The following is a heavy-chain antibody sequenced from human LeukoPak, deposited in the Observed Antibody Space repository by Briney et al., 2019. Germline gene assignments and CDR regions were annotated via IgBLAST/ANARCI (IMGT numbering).Heavy chain of an antibody. CDR2: IIPIGDIA. CDR3: ARVSDTTRVTPAFDV. D-gene: IGHD1-1*01. CDR1: GGTFSTYD. V-gene: IGHV1-69*04. Sequence: SVKVSCKPSGGTFSTYDIHWVRRAPGQRLEWMGRIIPIGDIAEYAQNFQGRVTMTADKPTTTAYLEVRSLKSEDTALYYCARVSDTTRVTPAFDVWGQGTMVTVS. J-gene: IGHJ3*01.